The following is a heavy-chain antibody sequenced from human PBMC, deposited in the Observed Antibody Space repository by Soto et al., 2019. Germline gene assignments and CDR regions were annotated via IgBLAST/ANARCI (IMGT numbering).Heavy chain of an antibody. CDR2: VFYGGT. CDR1: GDSIRSYY. Sequence: SSETLSLTCTVSGDSIRSYYWSWIRQSPDKGLEWLGYVFYGGTDYNPSLGGRVSMSVETSKSQFSLKLTSVTVADTAVYYCASYRGALYFESWGPGILVTVSS. J-gene: IGHJ4*02. V-gene: IGHV4-59*01. D-gene: IGHD3-16*01. CDR3: ASYRGALYFES.